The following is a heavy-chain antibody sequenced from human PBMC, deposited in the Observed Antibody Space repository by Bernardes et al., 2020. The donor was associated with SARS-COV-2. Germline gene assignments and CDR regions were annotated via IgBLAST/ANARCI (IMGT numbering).Heavy chain of an antibody. J-gene: IGHJ6*02. V-gene: IGHV3-73*01. Sequence: GALRLSCAASGFTFSGSAMHWVRQASGKGLEWVGRIRSKANSYATAYAASVKGRFTISRDDSKNTAYLQMNSLKTKDTAVYYCTPFSYYYYYGMDVWGQGTTVTVSS. CDR2: IRSKANSYAT. CDR1: GFTFSGSA. CDR3: TPFSYYYYYGMDV.